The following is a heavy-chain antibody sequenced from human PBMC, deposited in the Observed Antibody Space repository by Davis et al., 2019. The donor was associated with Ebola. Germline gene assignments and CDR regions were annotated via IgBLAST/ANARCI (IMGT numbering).Heavy chain of an antibody. CDR3: ATPAAIVYYGMDV. CDR1: GYTFTGYY. J-gene: IGHJ6*02. CDR2: INPNSGGT. V-gene: IGHV1-2*02. D-gene: IGHD2-2*01. Sequence: ASVTVSCKASGYTFTGYYMHWVRQAPGQGLEWMGWINPNSGGTNYAQKFQGRVTMTRDTSISTAYMELSRLRSDDTAVYYCATPAAIVYYGMDVWGQGTTVTVSS.